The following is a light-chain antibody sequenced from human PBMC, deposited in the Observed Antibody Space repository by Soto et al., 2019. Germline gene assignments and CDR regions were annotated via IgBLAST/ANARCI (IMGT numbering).Light chain of an antibody. J-gene: IGKJ5*01. Sequence: DIQMTQSPSSLSASVGDRVTITCRASQSISSYLNWYQQKPGKAPKLLIYAASSLQSGVPSRFSGSGSGTDFTLTISSLQPEDFATYYCQQSYSTPITFGYGTRLEIK. V-gene: IGKV1-39*01. CDR1: QSISSY. CDR2: AAS. CDR3: QQSYSTPIT.